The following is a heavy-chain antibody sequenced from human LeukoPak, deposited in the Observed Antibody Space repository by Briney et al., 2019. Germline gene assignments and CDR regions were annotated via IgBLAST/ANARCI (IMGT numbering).Heavy chain of an antibody. D-gene: IGHD6-19*01. V-gene: IGHV1-2*02. Sequence: ASVKVSCKASGYTFTGYYMHWVRQAPGQGLEWMGWINPNSGGTNYAQKFQGRVTMTTDTSTSTAYMELRSLRSDDTAVYYCARVPDSSGWYYYYYYMDVWGKGTTVTVSS. J-gene: IGHJ6*03. CDR1: GYTFTGYY. CDR2: INPNSGGT. CDR3: ARVPDSSGWYYYYYYMDV.